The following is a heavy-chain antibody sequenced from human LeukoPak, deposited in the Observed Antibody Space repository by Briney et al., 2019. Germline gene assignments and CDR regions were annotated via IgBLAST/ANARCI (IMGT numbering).Heavy chain of an antibody. CDR1: GFTFSSYA. J-gene: IGHJ3*02. CDR2: LSGSGSAT. V-gene: IGHV3-23*01. CDR3: AKDVSVYQLLLDAFDI. Sequence: GGSLRLSCAASGFTFSSYAMSWVRQAPGTGLEWVSALSGSGSATYYADSVKGRFTISRDNSKNTLCLQMNSLRAEDTAVYYCAKDVSVYQLLLDAFDIWGQGTMVTVSS. D-gene: IGHD2-2*01.